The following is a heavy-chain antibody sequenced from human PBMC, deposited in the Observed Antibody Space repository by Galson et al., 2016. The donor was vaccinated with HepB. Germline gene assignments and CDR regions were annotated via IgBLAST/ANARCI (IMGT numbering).Heavy chain of an antibody. V-gene: IGHV4-4*02. D-gene: IGHD4-23*01. J-gene: IGHJ4*02. CDR1: GDSISRDTW. CDR2: IYHTGST. Sequence: SETLSLTCAVSGDSISRDTWWSWVRQPPGKGLEWIGEIYHTGSTNYDPSVKNRVTISLDKSRNQFSLRLTSVTATDTAVYYCVGGKPASGWPYWGQGNLVRVSS. CDR3: VGGKPASGWPY.